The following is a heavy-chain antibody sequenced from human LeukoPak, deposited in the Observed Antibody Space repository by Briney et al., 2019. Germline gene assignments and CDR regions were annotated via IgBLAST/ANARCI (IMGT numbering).Heavy chain of an antibody. CDR1: GGSISSSSYY. D-gene: IGHD2/OR15-2a*01. V-gene: IGHV4-39*01. CDR2: THYTGTT. CDR3: ARHNIGERAFDI. J-gene: IGHJ3*02. Sequence: SETLSLTCTLSGGSISSSSYYWGWLRQPPGKGLEWIGSTHYTGTTYYNLSLRSRVTISVDTSKNQFSLKLSSVTAADTTVYYCARHNIGERAFDIWGQGTMVTVSS.